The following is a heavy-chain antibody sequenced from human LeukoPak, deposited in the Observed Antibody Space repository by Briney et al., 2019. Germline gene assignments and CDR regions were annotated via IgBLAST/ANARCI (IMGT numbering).Heavy chain of an antibody. Sequence: SVKVSCKASGGTFSSYTISWVRQAPGQGLEWVGRIISILGIANYAQKFQGRVTITADKSTSTAYMELSSLRSEDTAVYYCARGRQQLVLYNWFDPWGQGTLVTVSS. V-gene: IGHV1-69*02. CDR1: GGTFSSYT. J-gene: IGHJ5*02. CDR3: ARGRQQLVLYNWFDP. D-gene: IGHD6-13*01. CDR2: IISILGIA.